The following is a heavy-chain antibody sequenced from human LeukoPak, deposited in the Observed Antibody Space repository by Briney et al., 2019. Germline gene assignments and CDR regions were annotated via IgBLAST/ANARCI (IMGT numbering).Heavy chain of an antibody. D-gene: IGHD2-15*01. CDR2: ISVSGGST. V-gene: IGHV3-23*01. Sequence: GGSLRLSCAASGFTFSIYAMSWVRQAPGKGLEWVSAISVSGGSTYYADSVKGRFTISRDNSKNTLYLQMNSLRAEDAAVYYCAKDIDIVVVVAASGAFDIWGQGTMVTVSS. CDR3: AKDIDIVVVVAASGAFDI. CDR1: GFTFSIYA. J-gene: IGHJ3*02.